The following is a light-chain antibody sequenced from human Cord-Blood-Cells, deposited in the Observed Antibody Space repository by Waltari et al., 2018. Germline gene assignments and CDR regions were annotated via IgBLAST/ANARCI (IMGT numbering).Light chain of an antibody. CDR1: SSDVGGYNH. Sequence: QSALTQPRSVSGSPGQSGTISCTGPSSDVGGYNHVSWYQQHPGKAPKLMIYDVRKRHSGFPDRFSGTKSRNTASLTISGLQAEDEADYCCCSYAGSYTWVFGGGTKLTVL. J-gene: IGLJ3*02. CDR2: DVR. V-gene: IGLV2-11*01. CDR3: CSYAGSYTWV.